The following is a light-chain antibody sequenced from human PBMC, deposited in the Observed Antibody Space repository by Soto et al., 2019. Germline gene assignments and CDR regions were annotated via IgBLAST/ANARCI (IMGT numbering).Light chain of an antibody. Sequence: EIVMTQSPATVSVSPGERDTLSWRASQSVSSNLGWYQQKVGKAPRVLIYDASTRATGIQGRFSGSGSGTKFTLTISSLQSEDFAVYYCQQCNNWPETFGQGIKV. J-gene: IGKJ1*01. CDR3: QQCNNWPET. V-gene: IGKV3-15*01. CDR2: DAS. CDR1: QSVSSN.